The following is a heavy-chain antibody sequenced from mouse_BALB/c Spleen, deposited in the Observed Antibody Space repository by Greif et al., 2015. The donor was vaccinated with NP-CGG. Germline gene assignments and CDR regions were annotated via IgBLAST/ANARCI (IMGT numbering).Heavy chain of an antibody. D-gene: IGHD1-1*01. V-gene: IGHV1-7*01. CDR3: ASYYGSSCFDY. J-gene: IGHJ2*01. CDR2: INPSTGYT. Sequence: QVQLQQPGAELAKPGASVKMSCKASGYTFTSYWMHWVKQRPGQGLEWIGYINPSTGYTEYNQKFKDKATLTADKSSSTAYMQLSSLTSEDSAVYYCASYYGSSCFDYWGQGTTLTVSS. CDR1: GYTFTSYW.